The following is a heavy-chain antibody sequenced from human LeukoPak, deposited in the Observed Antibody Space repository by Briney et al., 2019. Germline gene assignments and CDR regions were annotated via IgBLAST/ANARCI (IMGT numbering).Heavy chain of an antibody. CDR1: GGSISSGTYF. V-gene: IGHV4-61*02. J-gene: IGHJ4*02. CDR3: ARVSSVGSGSYFPRYFDN. CDR2: IYTSGST. Sequence: SGTLSLTCTVSGGSISSGTYFWSWIRQPAGKGLEWIGRIYTSGSTNYNPSLKSRVTISLDTSKNQFSLKLSSVTAADTAVYYCARVSSVGSGSYFPRYFDNWGQGTLVTVSS. D-gene: IGHD3-10*01.